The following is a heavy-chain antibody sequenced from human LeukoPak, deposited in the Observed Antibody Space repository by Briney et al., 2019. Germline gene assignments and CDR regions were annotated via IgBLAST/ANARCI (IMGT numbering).Heavy chain of an antibody. J-gene: IGHJ4*02. Sequence: PSGTLSLTCGVSGGSISDTNWWTWFRQPPGRGLEWIGEVNLQGSTNYNPSLKSRVAISVDKSENHISLKLTSVTAADTAVYYCAREGGPYRPLDYSGQGTLVTVAS. CDR1: GGSISDTNW. CDR3: AREGGPYRPLDY. V-gene: IGHV4-4*02. CDR2: VNLQGST.